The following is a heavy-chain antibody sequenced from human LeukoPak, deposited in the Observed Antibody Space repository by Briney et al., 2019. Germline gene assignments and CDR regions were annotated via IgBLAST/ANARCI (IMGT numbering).Heavy chain of an antibody. CDR3: ARAPYSSSWRTIGGY. CDR1: GYTFTSCD. CDR2: MNPNSGNT. Sequence: ASVKVSCKASGYTFTSCDVNWVRQATGQGLEWMGWMNPNSGNTGYAQKFQGRVTMTKNTSISTAYMELSSLRSEDTAVYYCARAPYSSSWRTIGGYWGQGTLVTVSS. V-gene: IGHV1-8*01. D-gene: IGHD6-13*01. J-gene: IGHJ4*02.